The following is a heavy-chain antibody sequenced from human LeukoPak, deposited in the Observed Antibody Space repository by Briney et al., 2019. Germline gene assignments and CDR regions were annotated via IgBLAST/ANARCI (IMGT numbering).Heavy chain of an antibody. Sequence: SVKVSCKASAGTFSSYAISRVRQAPGQGLEWMGGIIPIFGTANYAQKFQGRVTITADKSTSTAYMELSSLRSEDTAVYYCARDLGGSGSIWAYYFDYWGQGTLVTVSS. CDR2: IIPIFGTA. CDR3: ARDLGGSGSIWAYYFDY. V-gene: IGHV1-69*06. J-gene: IGHJ4*02. CDR1: AGTFSSYA. D-gene: IGHD3-10*01.